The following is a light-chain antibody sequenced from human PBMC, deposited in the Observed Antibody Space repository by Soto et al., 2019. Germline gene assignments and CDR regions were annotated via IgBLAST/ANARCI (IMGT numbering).Light chain of an antibody. V-gene: IGLV2-8*01. J-gene: IGLJ3*02. CDR2: EVS. Sequence: QSALTQPLSASGSPGQSVTISCTGTSSDVGNYNYVSWYQQHPGKAPKLMIYEVSKRPSGVPDRCSGSKSGNTASLTVSGLHAEDEADYYCSSYAGSKTLFGGGTKLTVL. CDR1: SSDVGNYNY. CDR3: SSYAGSKTL.